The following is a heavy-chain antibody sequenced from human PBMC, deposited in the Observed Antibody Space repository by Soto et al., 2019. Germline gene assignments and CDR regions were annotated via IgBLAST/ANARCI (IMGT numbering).Heavy chain of an antibody. J-gene: IGHJ4*02. CDR3: VRGTSAPTDDTRLFDY. Sequence: SETLSLTCTVSGGSISSSSYYWGWIRQPPGKGLEWIGSIFYSGSTYYNPSLKSRVTISVDTSKNQFSLKLTSVTAEDTAVYYCVRGTSAPTDDTRLFDYWGQGTLVTVSS. D-gene: IGHD1-1*01. CDR2: IFYSGST. CDR1: GGSISSSSYY. V-gene: IGHV4-39*01.